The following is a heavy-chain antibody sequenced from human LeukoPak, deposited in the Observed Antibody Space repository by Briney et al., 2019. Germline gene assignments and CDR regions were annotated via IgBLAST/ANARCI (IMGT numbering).Heavy chain of an antibody. CDR2: INSDGSST. Sequence: TGGSLRPSCAAPGFTLSRYWMHWVRQAPGKGLVWVSRINSDGSSTNYADSVRGRFTISRDNAKNTLYLQMNSLRAEDTAVYYCARGSNYDSSGPDYWGQGTLVTVSS. CDR1: GFTLSRYW. J-gene: IGHJ4*02. D-gene: IGHD3-22*01. V-gene: IGHV3-74*01. CDR3: ARGSNYDSSGPDY.